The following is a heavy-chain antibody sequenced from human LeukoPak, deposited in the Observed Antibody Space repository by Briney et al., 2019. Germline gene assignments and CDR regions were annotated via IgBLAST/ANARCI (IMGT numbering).Heavy chain of an antibody. CDR2: INHSGST. Sequence: SETLSLTCAVYGGSFSGYYWSWIRQPPGKGLEWIGEINHSGSTNYNPSLKSRVTISVDTSKNQFSLKLSSVTAADTAVYYCARGEYYYDSSGLNWFDPWGQGTLVTVSS. CDR3: ARGEYYYDSSGLNWFDP. CDR1: GGSFSGYY. D-gene: IGHD3-22*01. J-gene: IGHJ5*02. V-gene: IGHV4-34*01.